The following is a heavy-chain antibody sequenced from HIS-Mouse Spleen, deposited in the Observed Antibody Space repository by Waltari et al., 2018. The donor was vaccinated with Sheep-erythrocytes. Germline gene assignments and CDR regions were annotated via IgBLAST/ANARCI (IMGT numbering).Heavy chain of an antibody. Sequence: QVQLVQSGAEVKKPGSSVKVSCKASGGTFSSYAISWVRQAPGQGLEWMGRIIPILGMANYAPKCQGRVTITADKSTSTAYMELSSLRSEDTAVYYCAQTGATTPHFDYWGQGTLVTVSS. CDR1: GGTFSSYA. D-gene: IGHD1-26*01. J-gene: IGHJ4*02. CDR3: AQTGATTPHFDY. V-gene: IGHV1-69*04. CDR2: IIPILGMA.